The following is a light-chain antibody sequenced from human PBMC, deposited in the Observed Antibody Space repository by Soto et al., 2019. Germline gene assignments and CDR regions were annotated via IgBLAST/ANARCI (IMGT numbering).Light chain of an antibody. Sequence: QSVLTQPASVSGSPGQSITISCTGTSSDVGGYNYVSWFQQHPGKAPKLMIFEVSDRSSGISNRFSGSKFGNTASLTISRLQAEDEADYYCSSYSSRSTLNVFGTGTKLTVL. CDR2: EVS. V-gene: IGLV2-14*01. CDR3: SSYSSRSTLNV. J-gene: IGLJ1*01. CDR1: SSDVGGYNY.